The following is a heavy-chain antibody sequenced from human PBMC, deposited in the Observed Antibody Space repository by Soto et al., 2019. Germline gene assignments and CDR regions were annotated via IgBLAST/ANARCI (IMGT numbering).Heavy chain of an antibody. CDR1: GGTFSSYA. J-gene: IGHJ6*02. D-gene: IGHD6-13*01. CDR2: IIPIFGTA. V-gene: IGHV1-69*12. Sequence: QVQLVQSGAEVKKPGSSVKVSCKASGGTFSSYAISWVRQAPGQGLEWMGGIIPIFGTANYAQKFQGRVTITEXXSXSXXCMELSSLRSEDTAVYYCARIGRGQQINYYYGMDVWGQGTTVTVSS. CDR3: ARIGRGQQINYYYGMDV.